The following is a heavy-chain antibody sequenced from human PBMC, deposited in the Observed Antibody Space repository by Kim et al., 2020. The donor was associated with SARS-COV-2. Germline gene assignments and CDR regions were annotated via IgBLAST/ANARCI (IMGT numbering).Heavy chain of an antibody. D-gene: IGHD5-18*01. CDR3: AKAVGRGYSYGYGDY. CDR2: ISGSGGST. V-gene: IGHV3-23*01. Sequence: GGSLRLSCAASGFTFSSYAMSWVRQAPGKGLEWVSAISGSGGSTYYADSVKGRFTISRDNSKNTLYLQMNSLRAEDTAVYYCAKAVGRGYSYGYGDYWGQGTLVTVSS. CDR1: GFTFSSYA. J-gene: IGHJ4*02.